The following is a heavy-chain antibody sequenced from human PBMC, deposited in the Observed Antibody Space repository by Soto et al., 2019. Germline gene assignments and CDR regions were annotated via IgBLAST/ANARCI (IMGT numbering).Heavy chain of an antibody. V-gene: IGHV1-18*01. CDR1: GYTFSNYV. J-gene: IGHJ1*01. D-gene: IGHD6-13*01. Sequence: QVQLVQSGAEVKKPGASVKVSCQASGYTFSNYVINWVRQAPGQGREWRGWISGYNGNTKDGQKVQDRVTMTTGTSTSTADMERRSLRSDDTAVDYCARGGSSWSAEYYRPWGQGTLVVVSS. CDR3: ARGGSSWSAEYYRP. CDR2: ISGYNGNT.